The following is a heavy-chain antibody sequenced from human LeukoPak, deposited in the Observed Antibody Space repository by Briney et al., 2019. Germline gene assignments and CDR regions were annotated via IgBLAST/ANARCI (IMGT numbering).Heavy chain of an antibody. D-gene: IGHD3-3*01. CDR2: IDARSGIT. CDR1: GFTFTIFG. CDR3: ARTYDFGRGPPGDAFDN. Sequence: GGSLRLSCAASGFTFTIFGLNWVRQAPGKVPEWVSYIDARSGITYYADSVQGRFTISKDNAQESVFLQMNSLRADDTAVYYCARTYDFGRGPPGDAFDNWGPGTLVTVSS. V-gene: IGHV3-48*01. J-gene: IGHJ3*02.